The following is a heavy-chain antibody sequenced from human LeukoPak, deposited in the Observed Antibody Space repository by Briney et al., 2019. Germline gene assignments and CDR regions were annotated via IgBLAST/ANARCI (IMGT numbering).Heavy chain of an antibody. V-gene: IGHV3-23*01. J-gene: IGHJ4*02. D-gene: IGHD6-19*01. Sequence: WGSLILSCEVSEFTLSSYAMAWVRQAPGKGLEWVSTLSGSGGSTSYADSVRGRFTISRDNSKNTLLLPMNSLRAEDTAVYSCAKTSGGWYPNFDYWGQGTLVTVSS. CDR2: LSGSGGST. CDR3: AKTSGGWYPNFDY. CDR1: EFTLSSYA.